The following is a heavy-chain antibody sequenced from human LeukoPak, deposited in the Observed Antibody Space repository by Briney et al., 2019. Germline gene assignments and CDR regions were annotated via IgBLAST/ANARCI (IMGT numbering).Heavy chain of an antibody. D-gene: IGHD4-17*01. CDR1: GGSISSYY. V-gene: IGHV4-4*07. CDR2: IYTSGST. Sequence: PSETLSLTCTVSGGSISSYYWSWIRQPAGKGLEWIGRIYTSGSTNYNPSLKSRVTMSVDTSKNQFSLKLSSVTAADTAVYYCARDGDDYGDYALSNWFDPWGQGTLVTVSS. CDR3: ARDGDDYGDYALSNWFDP. J-gene: IGHJ5*02.